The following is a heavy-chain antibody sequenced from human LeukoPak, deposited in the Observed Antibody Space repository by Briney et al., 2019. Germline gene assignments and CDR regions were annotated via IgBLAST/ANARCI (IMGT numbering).Heavy chain of an antibody. Sequence: PSETLSLTCTVSGGSISTYYWSWIRQPPGKRLEWIGYVYYSGNTNYNPSLQSRVTISVDTSKNQFSLNLNSVTAADTALYYCARVGTFAFDIWSQGTMVTVSS. CDR2: VYYSGNT. CDR3: ARVGTFAFDI. CDR1: GGSISTYY. D-gene: IGHD1-14*01. J-gene: IGHJ3*02. V-gene: IGHV4-59*01.